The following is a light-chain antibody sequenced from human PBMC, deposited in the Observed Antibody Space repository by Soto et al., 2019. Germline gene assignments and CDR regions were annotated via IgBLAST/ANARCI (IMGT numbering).Light chain of an antibody. J-gene: IGLJ2*01. CDR3: QSYDYSLSGVV. Sequence: VLTQTPSVSGAPGQRVTISCTGSSSNIGADYDVHWYRHLPGTAPKLLIYGNTNRPSGVPDRFSGSKSGTSASLAITGLQVEDEADYYCQSYDYSLSGVVFGGGTQLTVL. V-gene: IGLV1-40*01. CDR1: SSNIGADYD. CDR2: GNT.